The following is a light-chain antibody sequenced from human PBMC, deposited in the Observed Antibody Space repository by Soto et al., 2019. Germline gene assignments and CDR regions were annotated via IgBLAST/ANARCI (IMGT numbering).Light chain of an antibody. CDR3: QQRSNWPRLT. V-gene: IGKV3-11*01. CDR2: DAS. J-gene: IGKJ4*01. CDR1: QSVSSY. Sequence: EIVLTQSPATLSLSPGERATLSCRASQSVSSYLAWYQQKPGQAPRLLIYDASNRATGIPARFSGSGSGTGFTLTISGLEPEDFAVYYCQQRSNWPRLTFGGGTKVESK.